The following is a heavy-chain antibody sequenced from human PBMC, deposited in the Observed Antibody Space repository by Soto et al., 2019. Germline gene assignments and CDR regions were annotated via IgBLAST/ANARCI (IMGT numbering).Heavy chain of an antibody. D-gene: IGHD6-13*01. J-gene: IGHJ4*02. CDR2: IKSKTDGGTT. CDR1: GFTFSNAW. CDR3: TTNYMATAGTGPFQITEYYFDY. V-gene: IGHV3-15*07. Sequence: LRLSCAASGFTFSNAWMNWVRQAPGKGLEWVGRIKSKTDGGTTDYAAPVKGRFTISRDDSKNTLYLQMNSLKTEDTAVYYCTTNYMATAGTGPFQITEYYFDYWGQATQVTVSS.